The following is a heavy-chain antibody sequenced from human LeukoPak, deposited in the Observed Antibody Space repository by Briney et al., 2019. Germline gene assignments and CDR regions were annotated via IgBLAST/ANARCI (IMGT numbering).Heavy chain of an antibody. D-gene: IGHD3-16*01. J-gene: IGHJ4*02. CDR2: IRTKSDGETV. CDR1: GFTFSSAC. V-gene: IGHV3-15*07. Sequence: GGSLRLSCAASGFTFSSACLSWVRQAPGKGLEWVGRIRTKSDGETVDYAAPVKGRFTISRDDSKNTLFLQMNSLKTEDTAVYYCATPALGRRLYYYDYWGQGTLVTVSP. CDR3: ATPALGRRLYYYDY.